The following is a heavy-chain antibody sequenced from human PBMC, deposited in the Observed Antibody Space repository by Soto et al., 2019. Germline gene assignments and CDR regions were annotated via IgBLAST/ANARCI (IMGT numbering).Heavy chain of an antibody. Sequence: GGSLRLSCAASGFTFDDYAMHWVRQAPGKGLEWVSGISWNSGSIGYADSVKGRFTISGDNAKKSLYLQMNSLRAEDTALYYCAKDMGGSGSPDYYYYGMDVWGQGTTVTVSS. CDR2: ISWNSGSI. J-gene: IGHJ6*02. CDR3: AKDMGGSGSPDYYYYGMDV. V-gene: IGHV3-9*01. CDR1: GFTFDDYA. D-gene: IGHD3-10*01.